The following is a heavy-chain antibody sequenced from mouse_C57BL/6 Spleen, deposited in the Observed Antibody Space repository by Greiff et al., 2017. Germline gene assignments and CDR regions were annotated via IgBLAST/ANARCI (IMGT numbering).Heavy chain of an antibody. D-gene: IGHD2-3*01. CDR3: ARDGHLDY. CDR2: ISSGSSTI. Sequence: EVKVVESGGGLVKPGGSLKLSCAASGFTFSDYGMHWVRQAPEKGLEWVAYISSGSSTIYYADTVKGRFTISRDNAKNTLFLQMTSLRSEDTAMYYCARDGHLDYWGQGTTLTVSS. CDR1: GFTFSDYG. J-gene: IGHJ2*01. V-gene: IGHV5-17*01.